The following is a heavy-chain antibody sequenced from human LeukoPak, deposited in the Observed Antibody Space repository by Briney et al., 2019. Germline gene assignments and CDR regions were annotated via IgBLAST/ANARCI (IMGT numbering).Heavy chain of an antibody. D-gene: IGHD2-2*01. CDR2: ISAYNGNT. J-gene: IGHJ3*02. Sequence: GASVKVSCKASGYTFTSYGISWVRQAPGQGLEWMGWISAYNGNTNYAQKLQGRVTMTTDTSTSTAYMELRSLRSDDTAVYYCARSSYQLLNLDAFDIWGQGTMVTVSS. CDR3: ARSSYQLLNLDAFDI. CDR1: GYTFTSYG. V-gene: IGHV1-18*01.